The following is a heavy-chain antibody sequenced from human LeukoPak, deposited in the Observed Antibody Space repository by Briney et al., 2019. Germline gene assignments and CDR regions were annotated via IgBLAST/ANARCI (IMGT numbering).Heavy chain of an antibody. V-gene: IGHV3-23*01. J-gene: IGHJ4*02. Sequence: GGSLRLSRAASGFTFNNYPMGWVRQAPGKGLEWLSAIGGEKSGSWTKSADSVKGRFTISRDNSENTLYLQMDSLTVEDTAVYYCARAGVISGWDYWGQGVLVTVSS. CDR2: IGGEKSGSWT. CDR3: ARAGVISGWDY. CDR1: GFTFNNYP. D-gene: IGHD3-3*02.